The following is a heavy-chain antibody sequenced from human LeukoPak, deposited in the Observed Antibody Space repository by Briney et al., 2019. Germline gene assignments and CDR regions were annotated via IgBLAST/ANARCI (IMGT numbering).Heavy chain of an antibody. Sequence: GGSLRLSCAASGSTFSSYDMHWVRQATGKGLEWVSTIGTAGDTYYPDSVKGRFTISREDAKNSLYLQINSLRVEDTAVYYCARGSSGWYYFDYWGQGTLVTVSS. CDR1: GSTFSSYD. D-gene: IGHD6-19*01. CDR3: ARGSSGWYYFDY. V-gene: IGHV3-13*01. CDR2: IGTAGDT. J-gene: IGHJ4*02.